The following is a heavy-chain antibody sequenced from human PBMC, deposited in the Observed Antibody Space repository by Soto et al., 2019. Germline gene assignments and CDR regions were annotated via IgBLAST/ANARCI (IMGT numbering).Heavy chain of an antibody. Sequence: GSLRLSCAASGFTFSSYGMHWVRQAPGKGLERVAVIWYDGSNKYYADSVKGRFTISRDNSKNTLYLQMNSLRAEDTAVYYCAREDQQLAYYYYYYGMDVWGQGTTVTVS. J-gene: IGHJ6*02. CDR2: IWYDGSNK. D-gene: IGHD6-6*01. V-gene: IGHV3-33*01. CDR1: GFTFSSYG. CDR3: AREDQQLAYYYYYYGMDV.